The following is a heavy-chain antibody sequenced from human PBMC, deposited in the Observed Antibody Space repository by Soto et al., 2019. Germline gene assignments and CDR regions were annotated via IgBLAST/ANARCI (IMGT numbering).Heavy chain of an antibody. V-gene: IGHV1-69*12. CDR3: VRVVAIPGYPDN. CDR2: IVPIVDTS. CDR1: GGTFSSYA. D-gene: IGHD5-12*01. J-gene: IGHJ4*02. Sequence: QVQLVQSGAEVRQPASSMKVSCKTSGGTFSSYAISWVRQAPGQGLEWMGGIVPIVDTSTYAQKFQGRVTITAAESTSTVYMELSSLRSDDTAVYYCVRVVAIPGYPDNWGQGTLVTVSS.